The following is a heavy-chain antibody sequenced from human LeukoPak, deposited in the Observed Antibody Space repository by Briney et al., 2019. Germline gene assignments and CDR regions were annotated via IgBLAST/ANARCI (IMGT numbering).Heavy chain of an antibody. CDR1: GFTFSSYG. V-gene: IGHV3-33*01. J-gene: IGHJ4*02. CDR2: IWYDGSKK. Sequence: GGSLRLSCAASGFTFSSYGMHWVRQAPGKGLEWVAVIWYDGSKKYYADSVKGRFTISRDNSKNTLYLQMNSLRAEDTAVYYCARLRAIGYFDYWGQGTLVTVSP. CDR3: ARLRAIGYFDY.